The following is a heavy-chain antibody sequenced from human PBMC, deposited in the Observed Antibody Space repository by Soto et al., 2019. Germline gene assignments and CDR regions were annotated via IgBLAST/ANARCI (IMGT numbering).Heavy chain of an antibody. D-gene: IGHD3-10*01. Sequence: VQLVQSGAEVKKPEASVKVSCKTSGYIFTSYPIHWVRQAPGQRLEWMGWINPAKGDAGSSHGLRGRVTFTSDASANTVHLELINLRSEDTAVYYCARKGYFGSGIYHFDSWGQGTLVTVSA. CDR2: INPAKGDA. V-gene: IGHV1-3*01. CDR1: GYIFTSYP. J-gene: IGHJ4*02. CDR3: ARKGYFGSGIYHFDS.